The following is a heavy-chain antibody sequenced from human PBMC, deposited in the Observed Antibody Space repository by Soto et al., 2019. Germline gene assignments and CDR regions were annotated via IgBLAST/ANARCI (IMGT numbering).Heavy chain of an antibody. J-gene: IGHJ5*02. CDR1: GFTVSSNY. V-gene: IGHV3-66*01. D-gene: IGHD3-16*01. CDR2: IYSGGST. CDR3: ASFPWGSYGKFDP. Sequence: PGGSLRLSCAASGFTVSSNYMSWVRQAPGKGLEWVSVIYSGGSTYYADSVKGRFTISRDNSKNTLYLQMNSLRAEDTAVYYCASFPWGSYGKFDPWGQGTLVTVSS.